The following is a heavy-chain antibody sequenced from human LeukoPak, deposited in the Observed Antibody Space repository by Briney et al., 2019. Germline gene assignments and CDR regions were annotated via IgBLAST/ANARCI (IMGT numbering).Heavy chain of an antibody. CDR3: AREGIVATTPSGY. J-gene: IGHJ4*02. Sequence: GGSLRLSCAASGVTLSSYGMNWVRQAPGKGLERVSYISRSTSTIYYADSVKGRFTISRDNAKNSLYLQMNSLRDEDTAVYYCAREGIVATTPSGYWGQGTLVTVSS. V-gene: IGHV3-48*02. CDR2: ISRSTSTI. CDR1: GVTLSSYG. D-gene: IGHD5-12*01.